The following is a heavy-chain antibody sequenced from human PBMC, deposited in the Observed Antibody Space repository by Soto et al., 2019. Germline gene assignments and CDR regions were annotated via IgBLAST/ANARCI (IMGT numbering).Heavy chain of an antibody. CDR3: AKTKSSSGNYSPFDY. Sequence: QVQLVESGGGVVQPGRSLRLSCAASAFTFSTYGMHWVRQAPGKGLEWVAVVSFDGSNKYYADSVKGRFTVSRDNSKNPLYRQMKTLRAEERALYYVAKTKSSSGNYSPFDYGGKGA. D-gene: IGHD3-22*01. CDR2: VSFDGSNK. V-gene: IGHV3-30*18. CDR1: AFTFSTYG. J-gene: IGHJ4*02.